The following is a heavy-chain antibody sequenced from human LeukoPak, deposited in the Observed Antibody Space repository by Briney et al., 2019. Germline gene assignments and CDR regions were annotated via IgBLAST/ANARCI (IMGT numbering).Heavy chain of an antibody. J-gene: IGHJ5*02. D-gene: IGHD1-26*01. V-gene: IGHV1-46*01. CDR3: AREKPGIVGATNWFDP. Sequence: ASVKASCKASGYTFTSYYMHWVRQAPGQGLEWMGIINPSGGSTSYAQKFQGRVTMTRDMSTSTVYMELSSLRSEDTAVYYCAREKPGIVGATNWFDPWGQGTLVTVSS. CDR2: INPSGGST. CDR1: GYTFTSYY.